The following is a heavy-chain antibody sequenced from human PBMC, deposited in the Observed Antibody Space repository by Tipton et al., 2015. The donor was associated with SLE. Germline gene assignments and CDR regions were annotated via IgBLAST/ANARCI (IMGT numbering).Heavy chain of an antibody. Sequence: QLVQSGAEVKKPGESLKISCKGYGDSFSSSWIGWVRLMPGKGLEWMGIIYPGDSETRYSPSFQGQVTISADKSTSTAYLQWSSLKASDTAIYCCARRDSDAYNSNWFDPWGQGTLVTVSS. D-gene: IGHD5-24*01. CDR1: GDSFSSSW. CDR3: ARRDSDAYNSNWFDP. V-gene: IGHV5-51*03. J-gene: IGHJ5*02. CDR2: IYPGDSET.